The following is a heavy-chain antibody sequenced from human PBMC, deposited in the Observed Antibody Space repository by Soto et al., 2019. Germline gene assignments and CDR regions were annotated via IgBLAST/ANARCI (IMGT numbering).Heavy chain of an antibody. J-gene: IGHJ4*02. D-gene: IGHD4-17*01. Sequence: QVQLVQSGAEVKKPGASVKVSCKASGYTFTTYAVHWVRQAPGQRLEWMGWINAGYGNTKYSQKFQDRVTITRDTSASTEYMELSSLRSEDTAVYYWARRGPSTVVTNDYWGQGTLVTVSS. CDR1: GYTFTTYA. CDR3: ARRGPSTVVTNDY. V-gene: IGHV1-3*01. CDR2: INAGYGNT.